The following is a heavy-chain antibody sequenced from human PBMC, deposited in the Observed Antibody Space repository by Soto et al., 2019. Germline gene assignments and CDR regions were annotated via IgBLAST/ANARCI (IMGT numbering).Heavy chain of an antibody. Sequence: PGGSLRLSCAASGFTFSNYWMHWVRQVPGKGLVWVARINEGGAYRSYADFAEGRFTISRDNAKNTVYLQMNSLRDEDTAVYYCARDYDSSGYYDLNWFDPWGQGTLVTVSS. V-gene: IGHV3-74*01. CDR1: GFTFSNYW. J-gene: IGHJ5*02. D-gene: IGHD3-22*01. CDR3: ARDYDSSGYYDLNWFDP. CDR2: INEGGAYR.